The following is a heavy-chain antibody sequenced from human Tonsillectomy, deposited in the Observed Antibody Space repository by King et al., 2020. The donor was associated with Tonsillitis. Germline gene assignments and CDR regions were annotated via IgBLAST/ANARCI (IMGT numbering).Heavy chain of an antibody. D-gene: IGHD4-17*01. J-gene: IGHJ4*02. CDR3: ANYPSTTTVTTYFDY. CDR1: GFTFSNYA. Sequence: VQLVESGGGLVQPGGSLRLSCAASGFTFSNYAMSWVRQAPGTGLEWVSAISGSGGSTYYADSVKGRFTISRDNSKNTLYLQMNSLRAEDTAVYYCANYPSTTTVTTYFDYWGQGTLVTVSS. CDR2: ISGSGGST. V-gene: IGHV3-23*04.